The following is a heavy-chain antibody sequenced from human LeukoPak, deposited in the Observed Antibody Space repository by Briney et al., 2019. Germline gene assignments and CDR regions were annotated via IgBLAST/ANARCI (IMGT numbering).Heavy chain of an antibody. J-gene: IGHJ4*02. V-gene: IGHV3-30*04. CDR1: GFTFSSYA. D-gene: IGHD2-15*01. CDR2: ISYDGSNK. Sequence: PGRSLRLSCAASGFTFSSYAMHWVRQAPGKGLQCVAVISYDGSNKYYADSVKGRFTISRDNSKNTLYLQKNSLRVEDTAVYYCTRGDMRDYFDYWGQGTLVTVSS. CDR3: TRGDMRDYFDY.